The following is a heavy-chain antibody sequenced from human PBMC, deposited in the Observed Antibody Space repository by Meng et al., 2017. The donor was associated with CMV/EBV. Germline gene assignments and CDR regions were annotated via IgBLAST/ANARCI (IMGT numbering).Heavy chain of an antibody. J-gene: IGHJ3*02. V-gene: IGHV1-24*01. CDR3: ATAAGSRAPGGAFDI. CDR1: GYTLTELS. Sequence: ASVKVSCKVSGYTLTELSRHWVRQAPGKGLEWMGGFDPEDGETIYAQKFQGRVTMTEDTSTDTAYMELSSLRSEDTAVYYCATAAGSRAPGGAFDIWGHGTMVTVSS. CDR2: FDPEDGET. D-gene: IGHD2-2*01.